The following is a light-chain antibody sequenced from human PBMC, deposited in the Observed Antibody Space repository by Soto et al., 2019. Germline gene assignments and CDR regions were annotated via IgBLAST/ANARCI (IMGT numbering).Light chain of an antibody. CDR1: QSISSN. J-gene: IGKJ1*01. Sequence: EFVFTQSPCTLSLSPGEGATLSCRASQSISSNLAWYQQKPGQAPRLLIYGASSRATGIPARFSGSGSGTEFTLTIGSLQSEDFAVYYCQQYNSWPRTFGQGTKVDIK. CDR2: GAS. CDR3: QQYNSWPRT. V-gene: IGKV3-15*01.